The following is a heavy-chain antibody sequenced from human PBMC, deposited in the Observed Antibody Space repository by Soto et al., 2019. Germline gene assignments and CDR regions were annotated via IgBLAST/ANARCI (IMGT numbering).Heavy chain of an antibody. Sequence: GGSLRLSCAASGFTFSSYWMSWVRQAPGKGLEWVANIKQDGSEKYYVDSVKGRFTISRDNAKNSLYLQMNSLRAEDTAVYYCASHPKLRTGGEFYLDYWGQGTLVTVSS. V-gene: IGHV3-7*01. J-gene: IGHJ4*02. D-gene: IGHD3-16*01. CDR1: GFTFSSYW. CDR3: ASHPKLRTGGEFYLDY. CDR2: IKQDGSEK.